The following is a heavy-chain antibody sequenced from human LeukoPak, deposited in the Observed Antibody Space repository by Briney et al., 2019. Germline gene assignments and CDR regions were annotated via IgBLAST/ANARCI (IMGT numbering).Heavy chain of an antibody. Sequence: GESLKISRQGSGYSCTRYWLGLVREMPGEGLEWMGVFCPGDSDTRYSPSFQGQVTISADKSISTAYLQWSSLKASDTAMYYCARHPREPAGDYYYYGMDVWGQGTTVTVSS. D-gene: IGHD2-2*01. CDR3: ARHPREPAGDYYYYGMDV. CDR1: GYSCTRYW. J-gene: IGHJ6*02. CDR2: FCPGDSDT. V-gene: IGHV5-51*01.